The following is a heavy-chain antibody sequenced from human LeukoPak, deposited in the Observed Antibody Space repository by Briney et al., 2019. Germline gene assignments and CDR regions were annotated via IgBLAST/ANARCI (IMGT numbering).Heavy chain of an antibody. CDR1: GFTFSLYS. D-gene: IGHD3-3*01. Sequence: GGSLRLSCAASGFTFSLYSMNWVRQAPGKGLEWVSSISGSSSYIYYADSVKGRFSISRDNAKNSLYLQMNSLRAEDTAVYYCAKDLLLDVWGKGTTVTVSS. CDR2: ISGSSSYI. J-gene: IGHJ6*04. V-gene: IGHV3-21*04. CDR3: AKDLLLDV.